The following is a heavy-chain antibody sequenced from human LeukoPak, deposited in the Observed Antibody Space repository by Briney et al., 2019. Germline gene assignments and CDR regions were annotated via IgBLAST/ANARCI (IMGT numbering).Heavy chain of an antibody. V-gene: IGHV3-23*01. CDR3: AKDDLLGPFDY. CDR1: GFTFSSYS. D-gene: IGHD3-16*01. CDR2: ISGSGGST. Sequence: GGSLRLSCAASGFTFSSYSMNWVRQAPGKGLEWVSAISGSGGSTYYADSVKGRFTISRDNSKNTLYLQMNSLRAEDTAVYYCAKDDLLGPFDYWGQGTLVTVSS. J-gene: IGHJ4*02.